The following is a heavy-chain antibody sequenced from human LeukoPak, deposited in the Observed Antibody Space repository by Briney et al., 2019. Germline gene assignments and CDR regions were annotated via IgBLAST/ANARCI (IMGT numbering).Heavy chain of an antibody. CDR1: GFTFSSYG. Sequence: GRSLRLSCAASGFTFSSYGMHWVRQAPGKGLEWVAVISYDGSNKYYADPVKGRFTISRDNSKNTLYLQMNSLRAEDTAVYYCAISLRRRGDRSGLDYWGQGTLVTVSS. CDR2: ISYDGSNK. D-gene: IGHD2-21*02. J-gene: IGHJ4*02. V-gene: IGHV3-30*03. CDR3: AISLRRRGDRSGLDY.